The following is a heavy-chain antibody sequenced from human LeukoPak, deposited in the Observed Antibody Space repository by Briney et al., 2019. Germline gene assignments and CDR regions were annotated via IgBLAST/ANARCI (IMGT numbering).Heavy chain of an antibody. CDR2: INWNGGST. CDR1: GFTFDDYA. Sequence: PGGSLRLSCAGSGFTFDDYAMTWVRQAPGKGLEWVSGINWNGGSTGYADSVKGRFTISRDNAKNSLYLQMNSLRAEDTAFYYCARDRIVGATSPGAYWGQGTLVTVSS. D-gene: IGHD1-26*01. CDR3: ARDRIVGATSPGAY. V-gene: IGHV3-20*04. J-gene: IGHJ4*02.